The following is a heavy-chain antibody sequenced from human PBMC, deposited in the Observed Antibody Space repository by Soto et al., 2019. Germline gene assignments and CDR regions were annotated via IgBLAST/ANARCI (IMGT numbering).Heavy chain of an antibody. CDR1: GFTFSSYA. CDR3: AKDLYDDILTGYYIDDAFDI. V-gene: IGHV3-23*01. CDR2: ISGSGGST. D-gene: IGHD3-9*01. Sequence: GGSLRLSCAASGFTFSSYAMSWVRQAPGKGLEWVSAISGSGGSTYYADSVKGRFTISRDNSKNTLYLQMNSLRAEDTAVYYCAKDLYDDILTGYYIDDAFDIWGQGTMVTVSS. J-gene: IGHJ3*02.